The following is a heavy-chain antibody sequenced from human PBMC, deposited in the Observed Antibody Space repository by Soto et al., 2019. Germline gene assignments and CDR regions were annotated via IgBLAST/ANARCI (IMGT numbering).Heavy chain of an antibody. Sequence: ESGGGVVQPGRSLRLSCAASGFTFSSYGMHWVRQAPGKGLEWVAVIWYDGSNKYYADSVKGRFTISRDNSKNTLYLQMNSLRAEDTAVYYCAREAEYNYDSSDDAFDIWGQGTMVTVSS. CDR3: AREAEYNYDSSDDAFDI. J-gene: IGHJ3*02. CDR2: IWYDGSNK. D-gene: IGHD3-22*01. CDR1: GFTFSSYG. V-gene: IGHV3-33*01.